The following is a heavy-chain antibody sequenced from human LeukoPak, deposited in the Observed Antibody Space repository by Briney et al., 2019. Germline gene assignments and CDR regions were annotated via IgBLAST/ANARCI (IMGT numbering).Heavy chain of an antibody. J-gene: IGHJ3*02. D-gene: IGHD5-18*01. CDR3: AREGYSYGPTDPDAFDI. V-gene: IGHV1-2*02. CDR2: IIPNSGDT. CDR1: GYTFIGYY. Sequence: ASVKVSCKASGYTFIGYYIHWVRQAPGQGLEWVGWIIPNSGDTKYAQKFQGRVTMTRDTSISTAYMELSRLRSDDTAVYYCAREGYSYGPTDPDAFDIWGQGTMVTVSS.